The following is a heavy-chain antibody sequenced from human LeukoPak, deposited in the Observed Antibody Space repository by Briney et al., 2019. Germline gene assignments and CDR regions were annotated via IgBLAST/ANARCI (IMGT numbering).Heavy chain of an antibody. CDR2: INHSEST. CDR1: GGSFSAYY. Sequence: PSETLSLTCAVYGGSFSAYYWSWIRQTPGKGLEWIGEINHSESTNYNPSPKSRVTISVDTSKNQFSLKLNSVTAADTAVYYCARHRCGWCRWFDPWGQGTLVTVSS. CDR3: ARHRCGWCRWFDP. D-gene: IGHD6-19*01. J-gene: IGHJ5*02. V-gene: IGHV4-34*01.